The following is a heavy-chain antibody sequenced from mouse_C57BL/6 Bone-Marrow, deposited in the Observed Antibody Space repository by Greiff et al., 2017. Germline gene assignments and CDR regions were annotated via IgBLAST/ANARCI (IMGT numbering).Heavy chain of an antibody. CDR2: ISDGGSYT. J-gene: IGHJ1*03. CDR3: ARDDYDGNWYFDV. D-gene: IGHD2-4*01. V-gene: IGHV5-4*01. CDR1: GFTFSSYA. Sequence: EVQLQESGGGLVKPGGSLKLSCAASGFTFSSYAMSWVRQTPEKRLEWVATISDGGSYTYYPDNVKGRFPISRDNAKNNLYLQMSHLKSEDTAMYYCARDDYDGNWYFDVGGTGTTVTVSS.